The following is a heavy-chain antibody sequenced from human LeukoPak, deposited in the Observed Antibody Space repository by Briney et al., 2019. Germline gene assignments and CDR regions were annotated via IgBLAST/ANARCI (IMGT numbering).Heavy chain of an antibody. Sequence: GASVKVSYKASGYTFTSYGISWVRQAPGQGLEWMGWISAYNGNTNYAQKLQGRVTMTTDTSTSTAYMELRSLRSDDTAVYHCARDLSRGVAAAGTSRRFDYWGQGTLVTVSS. V-gene: IGHV1-18*04. CDR3: ARDLSRGVAAAGTSRRFDY. D-gene: IGHD6-13*01. CDR1: GYTFTSYG. CDR2: ISAYNGNT. J-gene: IGHJ4*02.